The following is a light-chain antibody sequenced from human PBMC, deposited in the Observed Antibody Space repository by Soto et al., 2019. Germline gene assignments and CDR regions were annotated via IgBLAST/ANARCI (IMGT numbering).Light chain of an antibody. CDR1: SSDVGSYNL. CDR3: CSYAGSSTFLYV. J-gene: IGLJ1*01. CDR2: EVS. V-gene: IGLV2-23*02. Sequence: QSVLTQPASVSASPGQSITISCTGTSSDVGSYNLVSWYQQHPGKAPKLMIYEVSKRPSGVSNRFSGSKSGNTASLTISGLQAEDEADYYCCSYAGSSTFLYVFGTGTKVTVL.